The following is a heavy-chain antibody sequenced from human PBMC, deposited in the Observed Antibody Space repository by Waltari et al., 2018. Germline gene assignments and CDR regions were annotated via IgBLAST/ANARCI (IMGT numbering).Heavy chain of an antibody. V-gene: IGHV1-8*01. CDR2: MNPNSGNT. J-gene: IGHJ5*02. CDR3: ARRRGSSWYSFSTNWFDP. D-gene: IGHD6-13*01. Sequence: QVQLVQSGAEVKKPGASVKVSCKASGYTFTSYDINWVRQATGQGLEWMGWMNPNSGNTGYAQKFQGRVTMTRNTSISTAYMELSSLRSEDTAVYYCARRRGSSWYSFSTNWFDPWGQGTLVTVSS. CDR1: GYTFTSYD.